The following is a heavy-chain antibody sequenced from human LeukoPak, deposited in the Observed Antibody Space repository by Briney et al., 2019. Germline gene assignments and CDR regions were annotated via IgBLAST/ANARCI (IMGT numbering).Heavy chain of an antibody. D-gene: IGHD6-6*01. V-gene: IGHV3-7*01. CDR3: VRGTRSNSF. Sequence: GGSLRLSCTASGFTFRNYWMGWVRQAPGKGLECVAYIKEDGSDKNYVDSVRGRFTISRDNAKSSLYLQMNSLRVEDTAVYYCVRGTRSNSFWGQGTQVTVSS. CDR1: GFTFRNYW. J-gene: IGHJ4*02. CDR2: IKEDGSDK.